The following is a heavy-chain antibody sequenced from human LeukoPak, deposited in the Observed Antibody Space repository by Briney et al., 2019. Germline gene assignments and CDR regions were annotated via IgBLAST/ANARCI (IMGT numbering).Heavy chain of an antibody. V-gene: IGHV3-30*04. CDR3: ARGTYSSSFYYFAY. J-gene: IGHJ4*02. Sequence: PGKFVTLSCAASVFTFSSHSIHWVRHAPGKGLEWVEVISSDGSNKYYADSVKGRFTISRDNSKNTLYLQMNSLRAEDTAVYYCARGTYSSSFYYFAYWGQGTLVTVSS. CDR1: VFTFSSHS. D-gene: IGHD6-6*01. CDR2: ISSDGSNK.